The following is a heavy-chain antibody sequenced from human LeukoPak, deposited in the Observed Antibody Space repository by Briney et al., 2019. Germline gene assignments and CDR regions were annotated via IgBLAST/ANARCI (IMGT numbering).Heavy chain of an antibody. CDR3: ARLEEYQLLY. V-gene: IGHV4-59*08. Sequence: SETLSLTCTVSGGSISSYYWSWIRQPPGKGLEWIGYIYYSGSTNYNPSLKSRVTISVDTSKNQFSLKLSSVTAADTAVYYCARLEEYQLLYWGQGTLVTVSS. CDR1: GGSISSYY. CDR2: IYYSGST. J-gene: IGHJ4*02. D-gene: IGHD2-2*01.